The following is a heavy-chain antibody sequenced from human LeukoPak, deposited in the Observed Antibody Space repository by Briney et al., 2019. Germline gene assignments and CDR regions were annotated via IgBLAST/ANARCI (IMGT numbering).Heavy chain of an antibody. CDR3: AKDFGEAAFDI. CDR1: GFTFSTYD. V-gene: IGHV3-30*18. J-gene: IGHJ3*02. D-gene: IGHD3-10*01. Sequence: GGSLRPSCAASGFTFSTYDMHWVRQAPGKGLEWVAIISYDGSDKYYADSVKGRFTISRDNSKNTLYLQMNSLRAEDTAVYYCAKDFGEAAFDIWGQGTMVTVSS. CDR2: ISYDGSDK.